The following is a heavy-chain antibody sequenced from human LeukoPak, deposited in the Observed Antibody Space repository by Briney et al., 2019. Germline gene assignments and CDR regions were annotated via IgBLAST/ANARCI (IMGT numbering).Heavy chain of an antibody. CDR2: FYYSGSV. D-gene: IGHD3-22*01. J-gene: IGHJ4*02. CDR1: GDSISSYY. Sequence: SGTLSLTCTVSGDSISSYYWSWIRQPPGKGLEWIGYFYYSGSVDYNPSLKSRVTMSLDTSKNQFSLNLTSVTAADTAVYYCARQHSSGYYHFDYWGQGTLVTVSS. V-gene: IGHV4-59*08. CDR3: ARQHSSGYYHFDY.